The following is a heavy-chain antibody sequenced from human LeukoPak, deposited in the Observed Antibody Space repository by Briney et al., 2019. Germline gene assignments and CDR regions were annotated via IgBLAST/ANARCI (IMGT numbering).Heavy chain of an antibody. Sequence: SQTLSLTCTVSGGSITSAGYYWTWIRQPAGKGLEWVGRIYISGDTNYNPSLKSRVAIALDTSKHQFSLKLNSLTAADAAVYYCARGIGSTGTYYFDYWGQGTLVTVSA. J-gene: IGHJ4*02. D-gene: IGHD1-26*01. CDR2: IYISGDT. CDR3: ARGIGSTGTYYFDY. V-gene: IGHV4-61*02. CDR1: GGSITSAGYY.